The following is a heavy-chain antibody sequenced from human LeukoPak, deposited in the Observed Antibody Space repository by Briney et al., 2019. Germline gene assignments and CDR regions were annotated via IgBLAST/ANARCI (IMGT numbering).Heavy chain of an antibody. D-gene: IGHD3-10*01. CDR3: ARGPHSQYYYGSGSYYRPPFDY. CDR2: INHSGST. V-gene: IGHV4-34*01. J-gene: IGHJ4*02. CDR1: GGSFSGYY. Sequence: SETLSLTCAVYGGSFSGYYWSWIRQPPGKGLEWIGEINHSGSTNYNPSLKSRVTISVDTSKNQFSLKLSSVTAADTAVYYCARGPHSQYYYGSGSYYRPPFDYWGQGTLVTVSS.